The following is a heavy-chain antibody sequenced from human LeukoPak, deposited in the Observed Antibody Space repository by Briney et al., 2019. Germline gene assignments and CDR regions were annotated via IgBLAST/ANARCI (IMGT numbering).Heavy chain of an antibody. V-gene: IGHV3-48*04. J-gene: IGHJ3*02. CDR1: GFTFRNYG. CDR3: ARGGAARPDI. CDR2: ISSSSTSI. D-gene: IGHD6-6*01. Sequence: GGSLRLSCAASGFTFRNYGMNWVRQAPGKGLEWVSYISSSSTSIDYADSVRGRFTISRDNARNSLYLQMNSLRAEDTAVCYCARGGAARPDIWGQGTMVIVSS.